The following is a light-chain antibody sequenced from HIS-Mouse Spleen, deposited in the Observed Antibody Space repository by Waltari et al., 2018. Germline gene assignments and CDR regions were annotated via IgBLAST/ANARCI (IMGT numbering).Light chain of an antibody. CDR2: EVS. CDR1: SSHVVGYNS. V-gene: IGLV2-14*01. Sequence: QSALTQPASVSGSPGQSITISCPGTSSHVVGYNSFSWYQQHPGKAPKLMIYEVSNRPSGVSNRFSGSKSGNTASLTISGLQAEDEADYYCSSYTSSSSWVFGGGTKLTVL. CDR3: SSYTSSSSWV. J-gene: IGLJ3*02.